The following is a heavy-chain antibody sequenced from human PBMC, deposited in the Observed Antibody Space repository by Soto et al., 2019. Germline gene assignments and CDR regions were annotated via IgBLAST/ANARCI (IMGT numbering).Heavy chain of an antibody. D-gene: IGHD3-22*01. CDR1: GGSFSGYF. V-gene: IGHV4-34*12. CDR3: ARPHYDSNTFYYFFDY. CDR2: IFHGGST. J-gene: IGHJ4*02. Sequence: SETLSLTCAVYGGSFSGYFWSWIRQPPGKGLEWIGEIFHGGSTNYSPSLKSRVTISVDTSKNQFSLELSSVTAANTAVYYCARPHYDSNTFYYFFDYWGQGTLVTVSS.